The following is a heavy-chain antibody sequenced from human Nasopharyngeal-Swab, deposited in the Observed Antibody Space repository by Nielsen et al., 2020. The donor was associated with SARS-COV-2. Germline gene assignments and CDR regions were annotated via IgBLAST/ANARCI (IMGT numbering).Heavy chain of an antibody. V-gene: IGHV4-34*01. CDR2: INHSGST. Sequence: SETLSLTCAVYGGSFSGYYWSWIRQPPGKGLEWIGEINHSGSTNYNPSLKSRVIISVDTSKNQFSLKLSSVTAADTAVYYCARGLNGGHWGQGTLVTVSS. J-gene: IGHJ4*02. CDR1: GGSFSGYY. D-gene: IGHD3-16*01. CDR3: ARGLNGGH.